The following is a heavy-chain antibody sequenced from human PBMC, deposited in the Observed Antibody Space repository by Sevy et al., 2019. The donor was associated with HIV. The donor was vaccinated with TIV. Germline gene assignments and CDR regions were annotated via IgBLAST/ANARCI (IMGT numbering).Heavy chain of an antibody. D-gene: IGHD1-26*01. V-gene: IGHV4-31*03. CDR3: ARANAYLTSDAFDL. CDR2: ISYSGRT. J-gene: IGHJ3*01. CDR1: RGSISSLNYY. Sequence: SETLSLTCTVSRGSISSLNYYWSWIRQHPGKGLEWIGYISYSGRTSYNPSLKSRLTISLDTSKNQFSLRLSSVTAADTALFYCARANAYLTSDAFDLWGHGTMVTVSS.